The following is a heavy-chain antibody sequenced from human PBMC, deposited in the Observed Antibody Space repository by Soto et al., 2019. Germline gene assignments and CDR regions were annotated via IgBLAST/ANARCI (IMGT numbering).Heavy chain of an antibody. Sequence: GGSLRLSCAASGFTFSSYAMHWVRQAPGKGLEWVAVISYDGSNKYYADSVKGRFTISRDNSKNTLYLQMNSLRAEDTAVYYCARDLSITMVRGVTLDYWGQGTLVTVSS. V-gene: IGHV3-30-3*01. J-gene: IGHJ4*02. CDR1: GFTFSSYA. D-gene: IGHD3-10*01. CDR2: ISYDGSNK. CDR3: ARDLSITMVRGVTLDY.